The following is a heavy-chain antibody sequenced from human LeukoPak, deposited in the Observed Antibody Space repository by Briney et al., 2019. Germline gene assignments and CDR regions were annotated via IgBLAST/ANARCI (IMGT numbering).Heavy chain of an antibody. V-gene: IGHV4-30-4*01. J-gene: IGHJ4*02. D-gene: IGHD5-12*01. CDR3: ARQYSGYDPLDY. CDR1: GGSISSGDYY. CDR2: IYYSGST. Sequence: SETLSLTCTVSGGSISSGDYYWSWIRQPPGKGLEWIGYIYYSGSTYYNPSLKSRVTISVDTSKNQFSLKLSSVTAAGTAVYYCARQYSGYDPLDYWGQGTLVTVSS.